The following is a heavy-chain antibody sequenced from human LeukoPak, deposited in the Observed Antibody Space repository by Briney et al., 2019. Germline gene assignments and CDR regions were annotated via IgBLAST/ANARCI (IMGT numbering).Heavy chain of an antibody. CDR1: GGSISSGDYY. CDR3: ARGLKVRGVINEVDP. Sequence: SETLSLTCTVSGGSISSGDYYWSWIRQPPGKGLEWIGYIYYSGSTYYNPSLKSRVTISVDTSKNQFSLKLSSVTAADTAVYYCARGLKVRGVINEVDPWGQGTLVTVSS. V-gene: IGHV4-30-4*01. D-gene: IGHD3-10*01. CDR2: IYYSGST. J-gene: IGHJ5*02.